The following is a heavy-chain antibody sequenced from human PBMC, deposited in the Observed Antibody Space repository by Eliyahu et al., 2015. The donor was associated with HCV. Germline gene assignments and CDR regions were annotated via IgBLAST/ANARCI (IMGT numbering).Heavy chain of an antibody. J-gene: IGHJ6*02. CDR2: IQIXGAAT. D-gene: IGHD2-15*01. V-gene: IGHV3-7*01. CDR1: GXSVGXHW. CDR3: VREDSALAV. Sequence: EAQVVESGGGVVQPGGXLXLSXVASGXSVGXHWMXWVRQAPGKGLGWVANIQIXGAATSYVDSVKGRFTVSRDNGRNSFDMQMNSLRAEDTAVYYCVREDSALAVWGQGTTVIVSS.